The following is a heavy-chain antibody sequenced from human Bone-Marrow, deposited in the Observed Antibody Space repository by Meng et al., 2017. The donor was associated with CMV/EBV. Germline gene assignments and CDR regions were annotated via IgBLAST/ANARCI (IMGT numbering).Heavy chain of an antibody. CDR3: TTDDFWSNRGDY. V-gene: IGHV3-15*01. J-gene: IGHJ4*02. Sequence: GESLKISCAASGFTFSNAWMSWVRQAPGKGLEWVGRIKSKTDGGTTDYAAPVKGRFTISRDDSKNTLYLQMNSLKTEDTAVYYCTTDDFWSNRGDYWGQGQLVNVSS. CDR2: IKSKTDGGTT. D-gene: IGHD3-3*01. CDR1: GFTFSNAW.